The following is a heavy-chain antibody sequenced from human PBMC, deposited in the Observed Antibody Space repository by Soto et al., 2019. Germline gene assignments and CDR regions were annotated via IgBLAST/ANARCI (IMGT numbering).Heavy chain of an antibody. CDR1: GYSFTSYW. D-gene: IGHD2-2*01. Sequence: PGESLKISCKGSGYSFTSYWIGWVRQMPGKGLEWMGIIYPGDSDTRYSPSFQGQVTISADKSISTAYLQWSSLKASDTAMYYCARQNIVVVPAARGANWFDPWGQGTLVTVFS. J-gene: IGHJ5*02. CDR3: ARQNIVVVPAARGANWFDP. V-gene: IGHV5-51*01. CDR2: IYPGDSDT.